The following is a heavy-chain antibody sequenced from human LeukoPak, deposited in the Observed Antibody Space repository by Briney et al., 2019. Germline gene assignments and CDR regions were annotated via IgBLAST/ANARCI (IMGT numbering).Heavy chain of an antibody. J-gene: IGHJ6*02. Sequence: PGGSLRLSCSASGFPFSSYAMHWVRQAPGKGLEYASAISESGGSTYYADSVKGRFTISRDNSKNTLYLQMSSLRAEDTAVYFCVRGYSFGPYGMDVWGQGTTVTVSS. CDR1: GFPFSSYA. CDR2: ISESGGST. D-gene: IGHD2-15*01. V-gene: IGHV3-64D*09. CDR3: VRGYSFGPYGMDV.